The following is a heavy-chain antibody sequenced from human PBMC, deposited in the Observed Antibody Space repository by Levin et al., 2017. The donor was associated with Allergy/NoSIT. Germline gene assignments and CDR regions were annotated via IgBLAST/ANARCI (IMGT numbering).Heavy chain of an antibody. Sequence: PGGSLRLSCTASGFTFSNYDMNWVRQAPGKGLEWVSSISTSSTYIYSADSVKGRFTISRDNAKNTLVLQMNSLRVDDTAVYYCARGWQQMVYWGQGALVTVSS. D-gene: IGHD6-13*01. CDR2: ISTSSTYI. V-gene: IGHV3-21*01. CDR1: GFTFSNYD. J-gene: IGHJ4*02. CDR3: ARGWQQMVY.